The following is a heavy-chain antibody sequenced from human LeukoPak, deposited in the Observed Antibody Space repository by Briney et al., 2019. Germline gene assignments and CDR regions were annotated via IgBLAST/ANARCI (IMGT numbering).Heavy chain of an antibody. CDR3: ANNFDY. V-gene: IGHV3-33*06. Sequence: GGSLRFSCAASGFTFSNYGMHWVRQAPGKGLEWVALIWHDGSQKNYADSVKGRFTISRDNSKNTLYLQMNSLRAEDTAIYYCANNFDYWGQGTPVTVSS. CDR1: GFTFSNYG. CDR2: IWHDGSQK. J-gene: IGHJ4*02.